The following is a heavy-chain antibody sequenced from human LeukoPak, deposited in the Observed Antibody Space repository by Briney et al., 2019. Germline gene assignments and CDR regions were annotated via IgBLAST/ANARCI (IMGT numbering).Heavy chain of an antibody. CDR3: AKEIDTLGTNAFDI. J-gene: IGHJ3*02. Sequence: GGSLRLSCAASGFTFDDYAMHWVRQAPGKGLECVSLISGDGGSTYYADSVRGRFTISRDNSKNSLYLQMDSLRTEDTAFYYCAKEIDTLGTNAFDIWGQGTMVTVSS. V-gene: IGHV3-43*02. D-gene: IGHD2-15*01. CDR1: GFTFDDYA. CDR2: ISGDGGST.